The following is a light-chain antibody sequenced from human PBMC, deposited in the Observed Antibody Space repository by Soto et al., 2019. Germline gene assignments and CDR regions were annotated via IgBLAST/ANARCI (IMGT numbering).Light chain of an antibody. CDR3: QQRSSWPWT. Sequence: EIVLTQSPATLSLSPGERATLSCRASQSVSSYLAWYQQKPGLAPRLLIYDASNRATDIPARFSGSGSGTDFTLTISGLEPEDFAVYYWQQRSSWPWTFGRGTKVEIK. CDR1: QSVSSY. CDR2: DAS. J-gene: IGKJ1*01. V-gene: IGKV3-11*01.